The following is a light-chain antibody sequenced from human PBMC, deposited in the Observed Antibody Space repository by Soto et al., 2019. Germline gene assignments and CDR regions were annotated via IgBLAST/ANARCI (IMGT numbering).Light chain of an antibody. CDR2: KAS. J-gene: IGKJ1*01. V-gene: IGKV1-5*03. CDR3: QHYNSYSEA. CDR1: QTISSW. Sequence: DIQMTQSPSTLSGSVGDRVTITCRASQTISSWLAWYQQKTGQAPKLLIYKASTLKSGVPSRFRGMGSGTEFTLTLSRLQPDDFETYYCQHYNSYSEAFGQGTKVDI.